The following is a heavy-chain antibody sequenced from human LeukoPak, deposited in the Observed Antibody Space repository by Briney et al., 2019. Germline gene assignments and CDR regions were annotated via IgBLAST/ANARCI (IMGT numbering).Heavy chain of an antibody. Sequence: SETLSLTCTVSGGSISGSYWSWIRQPPGKGLEWIAYMYNSGSTNYNPSLKSRVTISIDTSKNQFSLKLSSPTAADTAIYYCARGIESYGDYGYWGQGILVTVSS. J-gene: IGHJ4*02. V-gene: IGHV4-59*01. CDR1: GGSISGSY. CDR3: ARGIESYGDYGY. D-gene: IGHD4-17*01. CDR2: MYNSGST.